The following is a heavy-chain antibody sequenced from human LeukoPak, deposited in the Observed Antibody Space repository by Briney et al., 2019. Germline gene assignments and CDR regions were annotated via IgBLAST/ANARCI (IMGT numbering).Heavy chain of an antibody. CDR2: IYNKTDGGTT. D-gene: IGHD2-2*01. CDR3: TTLNFIVVVPAGGFDP. Sequence: GGALRLSRAASGFTFSKAWMSWVRQAPGKGLEWVGRIYNKTDGGTTDYAPRVKGRFTISRDDTKNTLYLQMNSLKTEDTAVYYCTTLNFIVVVPAGGFDPWGQGTLVTVSS. CDR1: GFTFSKAW. J-gene: IGHJ5*02. V-gene: IGHV3-15*01.